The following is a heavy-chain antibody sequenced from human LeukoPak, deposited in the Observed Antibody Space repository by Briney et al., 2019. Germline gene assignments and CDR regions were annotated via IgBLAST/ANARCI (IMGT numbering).Heavy chain of an antibody. CDR1: GYTFTSYG. V-gene: IGHV1-18*01. J-gene: IGHJ4*02. Sequence: ASVKVSCKASGYTFTSYGISWVRQAPGQGLEWMGWISANNGNTIYAQKLQGRVTMTTDTSTSTAYMELRSLRSDDTAVYYCARDLLAMIPSFSAEYWGQGTLVIVSS. CDR2: ISANNGNT. D-gene: IGHD5-12*01. CDR3: ARDLLAMIPSFSAEY.